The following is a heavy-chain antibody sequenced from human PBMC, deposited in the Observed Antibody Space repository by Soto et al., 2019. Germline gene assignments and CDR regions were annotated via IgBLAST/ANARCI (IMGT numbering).Heavy chain of an antibody. Sequence: EVQLVESGGGLVQTGRSLRLSCAASGFTFDDYAMHWVRQAPGKGLEWVSGISWNSGSIGYADSVKGRFTISRDNAKNSLYLQMNSMRAEDTALYYCAVAGFSWGQGTLVTVSS. CDR2: ISWNSGSI. CDR3: AVAGFS. J-gene: IGHJ5*02. CDR1: GFTFDDYA. V-gene: IGHV3-9*01. D-gene: IGHD6-19*01.